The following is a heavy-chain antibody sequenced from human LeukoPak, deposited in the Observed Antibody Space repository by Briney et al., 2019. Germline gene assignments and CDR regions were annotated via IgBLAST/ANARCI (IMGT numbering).Heavy chain of an antibody. CDR3: ARGSGYYFFDY. Sequence: SETLSLTCTVSGGSVSSGSYYWSWIRQPPGKGLEWIGYIYYSGSTNYNPSLESRVTISVDTSKNQFSLKLSSVTAADTAVYYCARGSGYYFFDYWGQGTLVTVSS. D-gene: IGHD3-10*01. J-gene: IGHJ4*02. CDR2: IYYSGST. CDR1: GGSVSSGSYY. V-gene: IGHV4-61*01.